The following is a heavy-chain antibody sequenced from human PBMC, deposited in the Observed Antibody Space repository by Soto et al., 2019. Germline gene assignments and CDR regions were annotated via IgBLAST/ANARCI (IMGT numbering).Heavy chain of an antibody. J-gene: IGHJ4*02. CDR1: GFTFSNHG. D-gene: IGHD3-3*01. V-gene: IGHV3-30*18. CDR3: AKDRAPFIYDSWSGPFDF. CDR2: ISYDGGHK. Sequence: QMQLVESGGGVVQPGRSLRLSCAASGFTFSNHGMNWVRQAPGRGLEWVSVISYDGGHKHYADSVKGRFSISRDNSQNTLYLQIYSLRGEDTAVYYCAKDRAPFIYDSWSGPFDFWGQGTLVTVSS.